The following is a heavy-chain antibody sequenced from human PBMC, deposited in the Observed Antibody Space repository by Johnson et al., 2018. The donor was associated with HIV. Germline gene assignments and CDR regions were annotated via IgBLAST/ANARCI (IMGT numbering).Heavy chain of an antibody. CDR2: ISSGGSTK. CDR3: TTAIVIDAFDI. V-gene: IGHV3-11*01. CDR1: GVTFSDYY. Sequence: QVQLVESGGGLVKPGGSLRLSCAASGVTFSDYYMSWIRQAPGKGLEWISYISSGGSTKYYADSVKGRFTISRDDSKNTLYLQMNSLTTEDTAVYYCTTAIVIDAFDIWGQGTMVTVSS. D-gene: IGHD3-16*02. J-gene: IGHJ3*02.